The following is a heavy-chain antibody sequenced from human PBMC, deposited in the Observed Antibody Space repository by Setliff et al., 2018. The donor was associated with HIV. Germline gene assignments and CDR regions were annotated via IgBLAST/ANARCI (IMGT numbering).Heavy chain of an antibody. Sequence: GGSLRLSCTASSSTLRGHYITWIRQAPGKGLEWVSYINVDGSATFYADSVKGRFTISRDNTKNSVDLQMNSLRADDTAVYYCARARGAGPGGWFDPWGQGTLVTVSS. D-gene: IGHD6-19*01. CDR2: INVDGSAT. V-gene: IGHV3-11*01. J-gene: IGHJ5*02. CDR1: SSTLRGHY. CDR3: ARARGAGPGGWFDP.